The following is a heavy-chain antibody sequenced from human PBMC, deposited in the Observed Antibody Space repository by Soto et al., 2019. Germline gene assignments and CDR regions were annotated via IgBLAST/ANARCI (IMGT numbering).Heavy chain of an antibody. CDR3: ARAAYSSSWYADWFDP. J-gene: IGHJ5*02. V-gene: IGHV3-74*01. CDR2: INSDGSST. CDR1: GFTFSSYW. Sequence: VQLVESGGGLVQPGGSLRLSCAASGFTFSSYWMHWVRQAPGKGLVWVSRINSDGSSTSYADSVKGRFTISRDNAKNTLYLQMNSLRAEDTAVYYCARAAYSSSWYADWFDPWGQGTLVTVSS. D-gene: IGHD6-13*01.